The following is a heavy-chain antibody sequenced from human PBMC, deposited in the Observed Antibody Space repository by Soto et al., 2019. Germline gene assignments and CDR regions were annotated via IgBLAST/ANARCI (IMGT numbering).Heavy chain of an antibody. CDR2: ISYDGSNK. V-gene: IGHV3-30*18. Sequence: GGSLRLSCAASGFTFSSYGMHWVRQAPGKGLEWVAVISYDGSNKYYADSVKGRFTISRDNSKNTLYLQLNSLRAEDTAVYYCAKDGYYDLDMDVWGQGTTVTVSS. CDR1: GFTFSSYG. CDR3: AKDGYYDLDMDV. J-gene: IGHJ6*02.